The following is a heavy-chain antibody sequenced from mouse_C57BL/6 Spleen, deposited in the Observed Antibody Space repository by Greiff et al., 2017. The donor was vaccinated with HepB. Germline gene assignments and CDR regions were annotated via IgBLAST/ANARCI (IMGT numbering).Heavy chain of an antibody. CDR3: ARSPRSYGNYGPYAMDY. D-gene: IGHD2-1*01. CDR2: IDPSDSYT. V-gene: IGHV1-59*01. Sequence: QVQLKQPGAELVRPGTSVKLSCKASGYTFTSYWMHWVKQRPGQGLEWIGVIDPSDSYTNYNQKFKGKATLTVDTSSSTAYMQLSSLTSEDSAVYYCARSPRSYGNYGPYAMDYWGQGTSVTVSS. CDR1: GYTFTSYW. J-gene: IGHJ4*01.